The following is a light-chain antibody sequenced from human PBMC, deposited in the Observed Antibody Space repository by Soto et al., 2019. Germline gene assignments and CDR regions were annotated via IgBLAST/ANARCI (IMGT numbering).Light chain of an antibody. CDR1: QTVSSN. V-gene: IGKV3-15*01. J-gene: IGKJ1*01. CDR2: GAS. Sequence: NTQVLSTLSVNTGERATLSCRANQTVSSNLAWYQHKPGQAPRLLIYGASTRATGIPARFSGSGSGTEFTLSINSLQSEDFAIYYCQQYDKLPPWTFCQVTNVDI. CDR3: QQYDKLPPWT.